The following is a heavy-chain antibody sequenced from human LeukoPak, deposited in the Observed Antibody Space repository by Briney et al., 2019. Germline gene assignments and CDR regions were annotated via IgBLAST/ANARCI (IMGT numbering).Heavy chain of an antibody. Sequence: GASVKVSCKASGYTFTGYYMHWVRQAPGQGLEWMGWINPNSGGTNYAQKFQGRVTMTRDTSISTAYMELSRLRSDDTAVYYCARDGIRGSYSGRPFYYYYYMDVWGKGTTVTVSS. CDR1: GYTFTGYY. D-gene: IGHD5-12*01. J-gene: IGHJ6*03. CDR2: INPNSGGT. CDR3: ARDGIRGSYSGRPFYYYYYMDV. V-gene: IGHV1-2*02.